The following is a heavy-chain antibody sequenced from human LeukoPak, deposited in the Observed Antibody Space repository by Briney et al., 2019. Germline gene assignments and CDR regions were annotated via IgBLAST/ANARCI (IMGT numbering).Heavy chain of an antibody. Sequence: SETLSLTCTVSGGSISSSSYHWGWIRQPPGKGLEWIGSIYYSGSTHYNPSLKSRVNFFIDTSKNQFSLKLNSVTAADTAVYYCAGVRNYDRKFDYWGQGTLVTVSS. J-gene: IGHJ4*02. CDR2: IYYSGST. CDR3: AGVRNYDRKFDY. V-gene: IGHV4-39*01. CDR1: GGSISSSSYH. D-gene: IGHD1-7*01.